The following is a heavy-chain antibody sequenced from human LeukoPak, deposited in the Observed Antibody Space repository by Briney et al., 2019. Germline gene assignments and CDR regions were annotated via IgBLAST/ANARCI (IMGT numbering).Heavy chain of an antibody. V-gene: IGHV3-23*01. CDR2: ISRSGDIT. J-gene: IGHJ4*02. Sequence: PGGSLRLYCAASGAAFSKYGMKWVRQAAGAGLEYISGISRSGDITHYADSVKGRFTISRDNVKNTLYLQMNSLRAEDTALYYCATEGFYFWGPGTQVTVSS. CDR1: GAAFSKYG. CDR3: ATEGFYF.